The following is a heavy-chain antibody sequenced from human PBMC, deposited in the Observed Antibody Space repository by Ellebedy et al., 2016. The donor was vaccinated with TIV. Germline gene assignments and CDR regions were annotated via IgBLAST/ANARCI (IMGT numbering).Heavy chain of an antibody. CDR2: INTDGSTT. V-gene: IGHV3-74*01. CDR3: ARDGGDY. D-gene: IGHD3-16*01. CDR1: GFTFSSYW. J-gene: IGHJ4*02. Sequence: PGGSLRLSCAASGFTFSSYWMHWVRQAPGKGLVWVSHINTDGSTTNYADSVKGRFTISRDNAKNTLYLQMNTLRAEDTAVYYCARDGGDYWGQGTLVTVSS.